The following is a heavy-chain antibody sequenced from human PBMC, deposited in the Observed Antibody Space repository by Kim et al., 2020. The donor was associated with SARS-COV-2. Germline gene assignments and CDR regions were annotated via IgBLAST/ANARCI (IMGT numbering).Heavy chain of an antibody. V-gene: IGHV5-51*01. D-gene: IGHD6-19*01. CDR1: GYTFINYW. Sequence: GESLKISCKASGYTFINYWIGWVRQMPGKGLEWMAIIYPLDSETKYSPSFQGQVTISADRSIDTAYLEWRSLKASDTAMYYCSNLLAGTPYWGQGTLDTVSS. CDR3: SNLLAGTPY. CDR2: IYPLDSET. J-gene: IGHJ4*02.